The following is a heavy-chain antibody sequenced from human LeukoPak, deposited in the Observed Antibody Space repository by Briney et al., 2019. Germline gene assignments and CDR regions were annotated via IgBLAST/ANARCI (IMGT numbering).Heavy chain of an antibody. CDR2: INSDGSST. J-gene: IGHJ4*02. Sequence: GGSLRLSCVASGFTFSTYWMHWVRQAPGKGLVWVSRINSDGSSTGYADSVKGRFTISRDNAKNTLYLQMNSLRAEDTAVYYCARDPVYYYDSSGYYPTDGDYWGQGTLVTVSS. D-gene: IGHD3-22*01. V-gene: IGHV3-74*01. CDR3: ARDPVYYYDSSGYYPTDGDY. CDR1: GFTFSTYW.